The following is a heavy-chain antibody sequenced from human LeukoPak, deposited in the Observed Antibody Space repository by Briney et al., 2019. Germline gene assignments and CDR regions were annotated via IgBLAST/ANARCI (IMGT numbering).Heavy chain of an antibody. J-gene: IGHJ4*02. D-gene: IGHD1/OR15-1a*01. CDR3: ARVGTGTRSFES. Sequence: ASVKVSCKTSGYTFTTHDINWVRQAPGQGLEWMGRISAYNGYTNYGRRFQGRVTMTTDTSTNTAYMELRSLRSDDTAVYYCARVGTGTRSFESWGQGTLVTVSS. CDR1: GYTFTTHD. CDR2: ISAYNGYT. V-gene: IGHV1-18*01.